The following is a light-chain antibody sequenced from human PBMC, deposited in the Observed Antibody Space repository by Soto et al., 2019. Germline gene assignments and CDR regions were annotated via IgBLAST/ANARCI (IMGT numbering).Light chain of an antibody. J-gene: IGKJ3*01. CDR2: GAS. V-gene: IGKV3-15*01. CDR3: QQYNNWPFT. CDR1: QSVSSN. Sequence: EIVMTQSPATLSVSPGERATLSCRASQSVSSNLAWYQQKPGQAPRLLIYGASTRATGIPARFSGSGSGTEFTLTSSSLQSEHFAVYYCQQYNNWPFTFGPGTKVDIK.